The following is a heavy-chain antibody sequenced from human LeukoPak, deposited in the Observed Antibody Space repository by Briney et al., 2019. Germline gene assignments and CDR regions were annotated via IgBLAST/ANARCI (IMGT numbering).Heavy chain of an antibody. CDR2: INSDGSTT. Sequence: PGGSLRLSCAASGFTFSSYWMHWVRQAPGKGLMWVSRINSDGSTTSYADSVKGRFTISRDNAKNTLYLQMNSLRAEDTAVYFCARDCGSSGCDFWGQGTLVTVSS. J-gene: IGHJ4*02. V-gene: IGHV3-74*01. CDR3: ARDCGSSGCDF. D-gene: IGHD6-19*01. CDR1: GFTFSSYW.